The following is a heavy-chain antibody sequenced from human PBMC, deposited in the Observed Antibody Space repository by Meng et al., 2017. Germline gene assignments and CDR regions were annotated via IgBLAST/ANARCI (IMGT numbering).Heavy chain of an antibody. J-gene: IGHJ4*02. D-gene: IGHD1-1*01. CDR2: ISYDGSNK. CDR3: ARDQLETGYYFDY. CDR1: GFTFSSYA. Sequence: GESLKISCAASGFTFSSYAMHWVRQAPGKGLEWVAVISYDGSNKYYADSVKGRFTISRDNSKNTLYLQMNSLRAEDTAVYYCARDQLETGYYFDYWGQGTLVTVSS. V-gene: IGHV3-30*01.